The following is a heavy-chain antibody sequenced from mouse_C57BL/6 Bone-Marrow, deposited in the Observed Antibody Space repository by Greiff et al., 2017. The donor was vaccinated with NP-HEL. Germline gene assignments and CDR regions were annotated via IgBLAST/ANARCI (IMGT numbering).Heavy chain of an antibody. Sequence: EVKLVESEGGLVQPGRTMKLSCTASGFTFSDYYMAWVRQVPEKGLEWVANINYDGSSTYYLDSLKSRFIISRDNAKNILYLQMSSLKSEDTATYYCARAHYGSSLMDYWGQGTSVTVSS. J-gene: IGHJ4*01. CDR3: ARAHYGSSLMDY. D-gene: IGHD1-1*01. CDR2: INYDGSST. CDR1: GFTFSDYY. V-gene: IGHV5-16*01.